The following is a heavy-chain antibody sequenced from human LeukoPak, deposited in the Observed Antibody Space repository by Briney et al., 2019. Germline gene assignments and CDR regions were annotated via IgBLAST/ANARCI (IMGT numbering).Heavy chain of an antibody. Sequence: GGSLRLSCVASGFAFSDYDMHWVRQATGKGLEWVSAIGTASDAYYPGTVRGRFTVSRDNAKNSLYLQMNSLRAGDTAVYYCARGYVYSYDYWGQGILLTVSS. J-gene: IGHJ4*02. CDR1: GFAFSDYD. D-gene: IGHD3-16*01. CDR3: ARGYVYSYDY. CDR2: IGTASDA. V-gene: IGHV3-13*01.